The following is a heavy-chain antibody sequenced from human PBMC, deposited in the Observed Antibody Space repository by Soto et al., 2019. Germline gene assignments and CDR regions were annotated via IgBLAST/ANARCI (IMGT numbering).Heavy chain of an antibody. J-gene: IGHJ4*02. CDR3: ARIILAGIIDY. Sequence: PSETLSLTCTVSGGSISSGGYYWSWIRQHPGKGLEWIGYIYYSGSTYYNPSLKSRVTISVDTSKNQFSLKLSSVTAADTAVYYCARIILAGIIDYWGQGTLVTVSS. CDR2: IYYSGST. V-gene: IGHV4-31*03. CDR1: GGSISSGGYY.